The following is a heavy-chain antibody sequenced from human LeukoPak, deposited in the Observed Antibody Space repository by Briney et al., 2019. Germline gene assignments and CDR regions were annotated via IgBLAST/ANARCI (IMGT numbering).Heavy chain of an antibody. J-gene: IGHJ3*01. D-gene: IGHD2-21*02. CDR2: IYAGDSDT. CDR3: ARGLGGDRRGVFDV. CDR1: GYSFNTYW. V-gene: IGHV5-51*01. Sequence: GESLKISCKGFGYSFNTYWVGWVRQMPGTGLECMGIIYAGDSDTRYSPSFQGQVTISVDKSISTACLQWSSLTASDTAIYYCARGLGGDRRGVFDVWGQGTLVTVSS.